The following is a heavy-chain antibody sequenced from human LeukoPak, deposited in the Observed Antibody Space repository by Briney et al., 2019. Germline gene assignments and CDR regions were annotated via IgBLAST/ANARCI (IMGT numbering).Heavy chain of an antibody. CDR2: ISAYNGNT. CDR3: AREDGGITGTTPFDP. D-gene: IGHD1-7*01. J-gene: IGHJ5*02. CDR1: GYTFTSYG. Sequence: GASVKVSCKASGYTFTSYGISWVQQAPGQGLEWMGWISAYNGNTNYAQKLQGRVTMTTDTSTSTAYMELRSLRSDDTAVYYCAREDGGITGTTPFDPWGQGTLVTVSS. V-gene: IGHV1-18*01.